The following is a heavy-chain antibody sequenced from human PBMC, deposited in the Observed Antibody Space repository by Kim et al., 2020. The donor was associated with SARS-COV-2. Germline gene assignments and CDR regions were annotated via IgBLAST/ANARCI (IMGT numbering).Heavy chain of an antibody. CDR3: ARFVVVTAIGAFDI. CDR2: ISSSGSTI. J-gene: IGHJ3*02. D-gene: IGHD2-21*02. V-gene: IGHV3-11*01. Sequence: GGSLRLSCAXSGFTFSDYYMSWIRQAPGKGLEWVSYISSSGSTIYYADSVKGRFTISRDNAKNSLYLQMNSLRAEDTAVYYCARFVVVTAIGAFDIWGQGTMVTVSS. CDR1: GFTFSDYY.